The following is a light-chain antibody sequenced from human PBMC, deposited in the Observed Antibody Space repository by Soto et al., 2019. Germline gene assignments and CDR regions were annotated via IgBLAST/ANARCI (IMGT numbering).Light chain of an antibody. V-gene: IGLV2-11*01. CDR1: SSDVGGYKS. CDR3: CSYVGSYSYV. CDR2: DVS. J-gene: IGLJ1*01. Sequence: QSVLTQPRSVSGSPGQSVTVSCIGTSSDVGGYKSVSWCQQYPGKAPKLMIYDVSERPSGVPNRFSGSKSGNTASLTISGLQAEDEADYYCCSYVGSYSYVFGTGTKVTVL.